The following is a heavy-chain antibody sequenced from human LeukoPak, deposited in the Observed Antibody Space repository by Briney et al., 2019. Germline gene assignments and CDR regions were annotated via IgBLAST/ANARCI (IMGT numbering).Heavy chain of an antibody. CDR2: IKQDGSEK. CDR1: GFTFRSYW. Sequence: PGGSLRLSCAAFGFTFRSYWMSWVRQAPGKGLEWVANIKQDGSEKYYVDSVKGRFTISRDNAKNTLYLQMNSLRPEDTAVYYCAKGGGTGYSSSWYSNWGQGTLVTVSS. V-gene: IGHV3-7*01. D-gene: IGHD6-13*01. J-gene: IGHJ4*02. CDR3: AKGGGTGYSSSWYSN.